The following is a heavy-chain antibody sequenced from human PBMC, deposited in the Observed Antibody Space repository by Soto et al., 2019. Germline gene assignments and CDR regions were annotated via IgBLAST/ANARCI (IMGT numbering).Heavy chain of an antibody. CDR2: FYNTGGT. J-gene: IGHJ5*01. Sequence: PGGSLGLSCAASGFSVSVDSMIWVRQAPGKGLEWVSLFYNTGGTHYADSVKGRFIISKDISKNTLYLQMNSLRAEDTAVYFCARHDWLESWGQGTLVTVSS. V-gene: IGHV3-53*01. CDR1: GFSVSVDS. CDR3: ARHDWLES.